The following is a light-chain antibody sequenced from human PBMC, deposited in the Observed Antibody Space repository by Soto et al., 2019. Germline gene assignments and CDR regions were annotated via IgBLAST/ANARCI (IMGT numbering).Light chain of an antibody. V-gene: IGLV2-14*01. CDR2: DVS. CDR3: SSYTSSSTLV. Sequence: QSVLTQPASVSGSPGQSITISCTGTSSDVGGYNYVSWYQQHPGKAPKLMIYDVSDRPSGVSNRFSGSKSGNTASLTISGLQDEDGADYYCSSYTSSSTLVFGGGTKMTVL. CDR1: SSDVGGYNY. J-gene: IGLJ2*01.